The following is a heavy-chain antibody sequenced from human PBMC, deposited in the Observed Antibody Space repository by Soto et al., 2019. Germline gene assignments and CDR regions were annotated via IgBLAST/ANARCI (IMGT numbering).Heavy chain of an antibody. V-gene: IGHV5-51*01. Sequence: GESLKISCKGSGYSFTSYWIGWVRQMPGKGLEWMGIIYPGDSGTRYSPAFQGQVTISADKSISTAYLQWSGLQASDTAMYYCARNLGYCSSTSCSYNWFDPWGQGTLVTVSS. D-gene: IGHD2-2*01. J-gene: IGHJ5*02. CDR2: IYPGDSGT. CDR3: ARNLGYCSSTSCSYNWFDP. CDR1: GYSFTSYW.